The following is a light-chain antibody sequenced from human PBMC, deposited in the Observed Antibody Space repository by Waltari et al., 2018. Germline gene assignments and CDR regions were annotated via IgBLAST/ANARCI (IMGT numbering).Light chain of an antibody. CDR3: QQSYS. CDR1: QSSSDY. V-gene: IGKV1-39*01. Sequence: DIQMTQSPSSLYASVGDRVTITCRASQSSSDYLTWYQQKPGKAPKLLIYAASTLQSGVPSRFSGSGSGTDFALTISSLQPEDFATYYCQQSYSFGQGTRLEIK. J-gene: IGKJ5*01. CDR2: AAS.